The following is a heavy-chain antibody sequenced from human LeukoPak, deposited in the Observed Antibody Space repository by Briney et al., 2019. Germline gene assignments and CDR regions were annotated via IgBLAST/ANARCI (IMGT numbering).Heavy chain of an antibody. CDR1: GFTFSGYS. Sequence: GGSLRLSCAASGFTFSGYSMNWVRQAPGKGLEWVSYISSSSSTIYYADSVKGRFAMSRDNAKKSLSLQMNSLRAEDTAVYYCARAPQWLAQYDYWGQGNLVTVSS. CDR2: ISSSSSTI. CDR3: ARAPQWLAQYDY. V-gene: IGHV3-48*04. J-gene: IGHJ4*02. D-gene: IGHD6-19*01.